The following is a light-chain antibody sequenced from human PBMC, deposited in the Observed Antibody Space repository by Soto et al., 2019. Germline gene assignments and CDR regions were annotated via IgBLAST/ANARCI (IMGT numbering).Light chain of an antibody. CDR1: QTINGW. CDR3: QQYNSHSWT. Sequence: IRMTQSPSTLSASVEDRVTITCRASQTINGWLAWYQQKPGKAPNLLIYKASSLESGVPSRFSGSGSGTEFTLTISSLQVDDFATYYCQQYNSHSWTFGQGTKVDIK. CDR2: KAS. V-gene: IGKV1-5*03. J-gene: IGKJ1*01.